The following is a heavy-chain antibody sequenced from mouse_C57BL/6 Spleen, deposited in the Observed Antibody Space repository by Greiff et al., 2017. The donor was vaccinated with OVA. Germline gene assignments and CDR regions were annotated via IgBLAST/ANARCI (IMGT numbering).Heavy chain of an antibody. CDR3: VRPDGHYAMDY. D-gene: IGHD2-3*01. CDR2: IRSKSNNYAT. Sequence: EVHLVESGGGLVQPKGSLKLSCAASGFSFNTYAMNWVRQAPGKGLEWVARIRSKSNNYATYYADSVKDRFTISRDDSESMLYLQMNNLKTEDTAMYYCVRPDGHYAMDYWGQGTSVTVSS. CDR1: GFSFNTYA. J-gene: IGHJ4*01. V-gene: IGHV10-1*01.